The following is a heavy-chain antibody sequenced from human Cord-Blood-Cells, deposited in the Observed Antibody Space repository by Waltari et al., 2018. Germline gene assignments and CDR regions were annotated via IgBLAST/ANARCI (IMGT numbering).Heavy chain of an antibody. CDR2: IYYSGST. J-gene: IGHJ3*02. V-gene: IGHV4-39*07. D-gene: IGHD3-9*01. CDR1: GGSLSRSSYY. CDR3: ARLGKYYDILTGYHDAFDI. Sequence: QLQLQESGPGLVTPSETLSLTCTVSGGSLSRSSYYWGWPRQPHGKGLEWIGSIYYSGSTYYNPSLKSRVTISVDTSKNQFSLKLSSVTAADTAVYYCARLGKYYDILTGYHDAFDIWGQGTMVTVSS.